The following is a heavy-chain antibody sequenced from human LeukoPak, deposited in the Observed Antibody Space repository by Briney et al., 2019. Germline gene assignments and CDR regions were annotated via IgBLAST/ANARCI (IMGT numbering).Heavy chain of an antibody. CDR1: GGSISSGGYS. Sequence: SQTLSLTCAVSGGSISSGGYSWSWLRQPPGTGLEWIGYIYHSGSTYYNPSLKSRVTISVDRSKNQFSLKLSSVTAADTAVYYCARASREMANAFDIWGQGTMVTVSS. V-gene: IGHV4-30-2*01. D-gene: IGHD5-24*01. CDR3: ARASREMANAFDI. J-gene: IGHJ3*02. CDR2: IYHSGST.